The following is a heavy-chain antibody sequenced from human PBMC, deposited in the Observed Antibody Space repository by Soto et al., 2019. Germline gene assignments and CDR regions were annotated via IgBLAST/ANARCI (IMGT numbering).Heavy chain of an antibody. Sequence: SETLSLTCTVSGGSISSSSYYWGWIRQPPGKGLEWIGSIYYSGSTNYSPSLKSRVTIPVDTSKNQFSLKLSSVTAADTAVYYCARRGTNFVIDYWGQGTLVTVSS. D-gene: IGHD6-25*01. CDR1: GGSISSSSYY. CDR2: IYYSGST. CDR3: ARRGTNFVIDY. J-gene: IGHJ4*02. V-gene: IGHV4-39*07.